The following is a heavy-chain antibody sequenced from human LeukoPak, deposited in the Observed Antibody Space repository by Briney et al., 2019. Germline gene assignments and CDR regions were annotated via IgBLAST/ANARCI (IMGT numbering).Heavy chain of an antibody. CDR3: ARGCCFDGNPPDAFDI. D-gene: IGHD4-23*01. CDR1: GYTFTSYY. V-gene: IGHV1-46*01. CDR2: INPSGGST. Sequence: GASVKVSCKASGYTFTSYYMHWVRQAPGQGLEWMGIINPSGGSTSYAQKFQGRVTMTRDMSTSTVYMELSSLRSEDTAVYYCARGCCFDGNPPDAFDIWGQGTMVTVSS. J-gene: IGHJ3*02.